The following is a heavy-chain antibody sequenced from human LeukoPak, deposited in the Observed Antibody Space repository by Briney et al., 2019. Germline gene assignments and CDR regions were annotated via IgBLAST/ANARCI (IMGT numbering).Heavy chain of an antibody. Sequence: GGSLRLSCAASGFTFSSYAMSWVRQAPGKGLEWVSAISGSGGSTYYADSVKGRFTISRDNSKNTLYLQMNSLRAEDTAVYYCAKGRHGDYGPYWYFDLWGRGTLVTVSS. V-gene: IGHV3-23*01. CDR3: AKGRHGDYGPYWYFDL. J-gene: IGHJ2*01. CDR2: ISGSGGST. D-gene: IGHD4-17*01. CDR1: GFTFSSYA.